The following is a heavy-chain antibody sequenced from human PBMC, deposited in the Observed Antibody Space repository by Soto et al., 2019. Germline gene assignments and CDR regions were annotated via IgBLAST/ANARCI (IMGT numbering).Heavy chain of an antibody. Sequence: HPGGSLRLSCAASGFTFSSYAMSWVRQAPGKGLEWVSAISGSGGSTYYADSVKGRFTISRDNSKNTLYLQMNSLRAEDTAVYYCAKDKEYYGSGSYYGYWGQXSLVTVSS. D-gene: IGHD3-10*01. CDR2: ISGSGGST. J-gene: IGHJ4*02. V-gene: IGHV3-23*01. CDR1: GFTFSSYA. CDR3: AKDKEYYGSGSYYGY.